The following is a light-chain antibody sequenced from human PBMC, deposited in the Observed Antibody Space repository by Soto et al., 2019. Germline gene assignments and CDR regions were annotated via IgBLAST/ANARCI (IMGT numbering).Light chain of an antibody. J-gene: IGKJ4*01. CDR3: QKYNSALT. CDR1: QGISNY. Sequence: DIQMTQSPSSLSASVGDRVTITCRASQGISNYLSWYQQKPGKVPKLLIYAASTLQSGVPSRFSGSGSGTDFTLTISRLQPEDVATYYCQKYNSALTFGGGTKVEIK. V-gene: IGKV1-27*01. CDR2: AAS.